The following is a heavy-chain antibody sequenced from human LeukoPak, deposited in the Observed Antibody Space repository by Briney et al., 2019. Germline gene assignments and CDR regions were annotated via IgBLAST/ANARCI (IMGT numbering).Heavy chain of an antibody. Sequence: GGSLRLSCAASGLTFSSYAMSWVRQPPGKGLEWVSAISGSGGSTYYADSVKGRFTISRDNSKNTLYLQMNSLRAEDTAVYYCAKVGYCSSTSCYADKSFDYWGQGTLVTVSS. V-gene: IGHV3-23*01. CDR3: AKVGYCSSTSCYADKSFDY. D-gene: IGHD2-2*01. J-gene: IGHJ4*02. CDR2: ISGSGGST. CDR1: GLTFSSYA.